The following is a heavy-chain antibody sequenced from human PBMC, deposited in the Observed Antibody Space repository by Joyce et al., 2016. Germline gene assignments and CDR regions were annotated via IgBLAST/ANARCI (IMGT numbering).Heavy chain of an antibody. Sequence: EVQLVESGGGLVQPGGSLRLSCAASGFTFSSYWMHWFRQAPWKGPAWVSRITGDGRITAYADSVKGRFTISRDNAKNTLFLQMNGLRAEDTAVYYCARGTTSEDYWGQGTLVTVSS. V-gene: IGHV3-74*01. CDR2: ITGDGRIT. D-gene: IGHD1/OR15-1a*01. CDR1: GFTFSSYW. CDR3: ARGTTSEDY. J-gene: IGHJ4*02.